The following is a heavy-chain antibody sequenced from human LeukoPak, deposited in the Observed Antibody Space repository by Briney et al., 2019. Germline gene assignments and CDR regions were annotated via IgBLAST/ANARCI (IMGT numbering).Heavy chain of an antibody. Sequence: GASVKVSCKASGYTFTGYYMHWVRQAPGQGLEWMGWINPNSGGTNYAQKFQGRVTMTGDTSISTAYMELSRLRSDDTAVYYCARDRVTMVRGVIGRNWFDPWGQGTLVTVSS. CDR3: ARDRVTMVRGVIGRNWFDP. V-gene: IGHV1-2*02. J-gene: IGHJ5*02. CDR1: GYTFTGYY. D-gene: IGHD3-10*01. CDR2: INPNSGGT.